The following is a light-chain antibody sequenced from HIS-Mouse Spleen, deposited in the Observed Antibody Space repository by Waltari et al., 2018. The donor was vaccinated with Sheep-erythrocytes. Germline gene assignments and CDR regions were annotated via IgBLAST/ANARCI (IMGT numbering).Light chain of an antibody. J-gene: IGLJ3*02. V-gene: IGLV2-8*01. CDR3: SSYAGSNNWV. CDR2: EVS. CDR1: SRDVGGHNF. Sequence: QSALTQPPAASGSPGPAVTIPCTGTSRDVGGHNFVSWYQQHPGKAPKLMLYEVSKRPSGVPDRFSGSKSGNTASLTVSGLQAEDEADYYCSSYAGSNNWVFGGGTKLTVL.